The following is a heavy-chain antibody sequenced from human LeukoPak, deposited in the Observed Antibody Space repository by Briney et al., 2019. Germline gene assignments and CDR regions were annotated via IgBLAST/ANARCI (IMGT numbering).Heavy chain of an antibody. CDR1: GGTFGSYT. CDR2: IIPILGIA. Sequence: SVKVSCKASGGTFGSYTISWVRQAPGQGLEWMGRIIPILGIANYAQKFQGRVTITADKSTSTAYMELSSLRSEDTAVYYCARESSSLHYFDYWGQGTLVTVSS. V-gene: IGHV1-69*04. D-gene: IGHD6-13*01. J-gene: IGHJ4*02. CDR3: ARESSSLHYFDY.